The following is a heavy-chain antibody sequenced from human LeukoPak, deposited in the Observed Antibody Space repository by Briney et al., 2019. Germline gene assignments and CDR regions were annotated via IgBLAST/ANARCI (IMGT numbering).Heavy chain of an antibody. CDR3: ACYGISPPY. J-gene: IGHJ4*02. CDR1: GFTFSSYW. V-gene: IGHV3-74*01. CDR2: INNDGSST. Sequence: GGSLRLSCAAPGFTFSSYWMHWVRQAPGKGLVWVSHINNDGSSTSYADSVKGRVTISRDNAKNTLYLQMNSLRTEDTAVYYCACYGISPPYWGQGTLVTVSS. D-gene: IGHD2-15*01.